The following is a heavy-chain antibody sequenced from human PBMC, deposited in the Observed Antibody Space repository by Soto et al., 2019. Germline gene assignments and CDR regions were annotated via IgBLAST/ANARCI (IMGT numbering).Heavy chain of an antibody. V-gene: IGHV3-23*01. CDR3: ASYRGPRGPTTNWFDP. D-gene: IGHD2-2*01. CDR2: ISGNGGST. Sequence: GGSLRLSCVPSGFTFSAYAMSWVRQAPGKGLEWVSAISGNGGSTYYADSVKGRFTISRDNSKKTLYLQMNSLRAEDTAIYYCASYRGPRGPTTNWFDPCGQGTLVTVSS. CDR1: GFTFSAYA. J-gene: IGHJ5*02.